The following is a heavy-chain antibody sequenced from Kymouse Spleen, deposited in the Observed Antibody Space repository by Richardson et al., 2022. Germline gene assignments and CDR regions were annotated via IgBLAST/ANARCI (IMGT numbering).Heavy chain of an antibody. CDR1: GGSFSGYY. J-gene: IGHJ6*02. Sequence: QVQLQQWGAGLLKPSETLSLTCAVYGGSFSGYYWSWIRQPPGKGLEWIGEINHSGSTNYNPSLKSRVTISVDTSKNQFSLKLSSVTAADTAVYYCARWYSSSWPHYYYYGMDVWGQGTTVTVSS. CDR3: ARWYSSSWPHYYYYGMDV. D-gene: IGHD6-13*01. V-gene: IGHV4-34*01. CDR2: INHSGST.